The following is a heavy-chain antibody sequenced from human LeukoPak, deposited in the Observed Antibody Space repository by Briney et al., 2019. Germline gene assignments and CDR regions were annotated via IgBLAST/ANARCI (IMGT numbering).Heavy chain of an antibody. CDR2: ISGSGGST. Sequence: GGSLRLSCGATGFIFSSYAMNWVRQAPGKGLEWVSDISGSGGSTYYADSVKGRFTISRDNSNNTVYLRMNSLRAEDTAVYYCASGPVTGTFHFWGQGTLLTVSS. J-gene: IGHJ4*02. D-gene: IGHD6-19*01. V-gene: IGHV3-23*01. CDR3: ASGPVTGTFHF. CDR1: GFIFSSYA.